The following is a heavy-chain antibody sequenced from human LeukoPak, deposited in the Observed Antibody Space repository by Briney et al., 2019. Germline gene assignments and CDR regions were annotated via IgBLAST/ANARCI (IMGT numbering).Heavy chain of an antibody. Sequence: PGGSLRLSCAASGFTFSSYGMHWVRQAPGKGLEWVSYISTGGSIIYYADSVKGRFTISRDNAKNSLYLQMNSLRAEDTAVYYCAQRGSFWGQGTLVTVSS. V-gene: IGHV3-48*04. CDR2: ISTGGSII. D-gene: IGHD3-10*01. CDR3: AQRGSF. CDR1: GFTFSSYG. J-gene: IGHJ4*02.